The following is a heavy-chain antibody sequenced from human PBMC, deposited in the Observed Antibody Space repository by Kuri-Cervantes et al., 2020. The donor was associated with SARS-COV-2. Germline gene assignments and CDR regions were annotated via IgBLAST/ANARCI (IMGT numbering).Heavy chain of an antibody. Sequence: GSLRLSCNVSGGPISSHYWSWIRQPPGKGLEWIGYIYYSGSTNYNPSLKSRVTISVDTSKNQFSLKLSSVTAADTAVYYCARAGCSGGTCYSRWYFDLWGRGTLVTVSS. J-gene: IGHJ2*01. CDR2: IYYSGST. CDR1: GGPISSHY. V-gene: IGHV4-59*11. CDR3: ARAGCSGGTCYSRWYFDL. D-gene: IGHD2-15*01.